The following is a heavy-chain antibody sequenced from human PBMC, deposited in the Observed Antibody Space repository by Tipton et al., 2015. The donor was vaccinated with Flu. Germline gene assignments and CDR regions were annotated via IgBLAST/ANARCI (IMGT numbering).Heavy chain of an antibody. D-gene: IGHD4-17*01. Sequence: LVQSGAEVKKPGESLKISCKGSGYSFTSYWIGWVRQMPGKGLEWMGIIYPGDSDTRYSPSFQGQVTISADKSISTAYLQWSSLKASDTAMYYCVRQPYLGDYGGYFDYWGQGTLVTASS. CDR3: VRQPYLGDYGGYFDY. CDR1: GYSFTSYW. J-gene: IGHJ4*02. CDR2: IYPGDSDT. V-gene: IGHV5-51*01.